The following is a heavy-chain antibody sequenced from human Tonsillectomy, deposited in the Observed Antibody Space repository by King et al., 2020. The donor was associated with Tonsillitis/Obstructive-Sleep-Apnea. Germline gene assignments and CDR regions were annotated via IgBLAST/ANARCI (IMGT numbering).Heavy chain of an antibody. J-gene: IGHJ4*02. D-gene: IGHD1-26*01. CDR1: GGSISSYY. CDR2: IYYSGST. Sequence: QLQESGPGLVKPSETLSLTCTVSGGSISSYYWSWIRQPPGKGLEWIGYIYYSGSTNYNPSLKSRVTISVDTSKNQFSLKLSSVTAADTAVYYCVRGSSSENWGQGTLVTVSS. V-gene: IGHV4-59*08. CDR3: VRGSSSEN.